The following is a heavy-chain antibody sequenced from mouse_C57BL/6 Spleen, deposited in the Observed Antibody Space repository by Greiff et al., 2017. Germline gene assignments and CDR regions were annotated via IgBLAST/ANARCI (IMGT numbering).Heavy chain of an antibody. CDR3: ARGGGSSPVYFDY. V-gene: IGHV1-42*01. D-gene: IGHD1-1*01. J-gene: IGHJ2*01. CDR2: INPSTGGT. Sequence: VHVKQSGPELVKPGASVKISCKASGYSFTGYYMNWVKQSPEKSLEWIGEINPSTGGTTYNQKFKAKATLTVDKSSSTAYMQLKSLTSEDSAVYYCARGGGSSPVYFDYWGQGTTLTVSS. CDR1: GYSFTGYY.